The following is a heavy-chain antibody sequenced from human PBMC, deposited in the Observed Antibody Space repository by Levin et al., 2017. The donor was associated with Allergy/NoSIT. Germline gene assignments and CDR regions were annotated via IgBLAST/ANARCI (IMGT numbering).Heavy chain of an antibody. CDR1: GGSISSGGYF. D-gene: IGHD2-15*01. V-gene: IGHV4-31*03. CDR3: ARVYCRGDDCSDAFDI. CDR2: IYNTGST. Sequence: SQTLSLTCNVSGGSISSGGYFWAWIRQRPGKGLELIGYIYNTGSTHYSPSLKSRLALSIDTSKNQFSLKLTSVTAADTAVYYCARVYCRGDDCSDAFDIWGQGTMVTVS. J-gene: IGHJ3*02.